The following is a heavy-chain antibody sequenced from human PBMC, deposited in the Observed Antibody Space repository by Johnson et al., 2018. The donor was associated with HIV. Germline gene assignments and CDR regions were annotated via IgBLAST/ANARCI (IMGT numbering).Heavy chain of an antibody. CDR1: GFTFSSYA. CDR2: ISYDGNNR. J-gene: IGHJ3*02. D-gene: IGHD7-27*01. Sequence: QVQLVESGGGVVQPGRSLRLSCVASGFTFSSYAMHWVRQAPGKGLEWVAVISYDGNNRYYVDSVKGRFTISRDNSKNTLYLQMNSLRDEDTAVYYCAPLGDAFDIWGQGTMVTVSS. CDR3: APLGDAFDI. V-gene: IGHV3-30*04.